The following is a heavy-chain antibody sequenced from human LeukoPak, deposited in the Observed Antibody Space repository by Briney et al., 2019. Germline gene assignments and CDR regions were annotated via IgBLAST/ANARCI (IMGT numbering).Heavy chain of an antibody. CDR2: INPSGGST. V-gene: IGHV1-46*01. CDR1: GYTFTNYY. Sequence: ASVKVSCKASGYTFTNYYMHWVRQAPGQGLEWMGIINPSGGSTSYAQKFQGRVTMTRDMSTSTVYMELSSLRSEDTAVYYCARDQFRYCSSTSCSNYYMDVWGKGTTVTVSS. J-gene: IGHJ6*03. D-gene: IGHD2-2*01. CDR3: ARDQFRYCSSTSCSNYYMDV.